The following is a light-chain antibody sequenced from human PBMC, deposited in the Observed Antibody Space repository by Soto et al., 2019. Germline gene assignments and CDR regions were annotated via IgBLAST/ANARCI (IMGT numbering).Light chain of an antibody. CDR1: QSISSW. Sequence: QMTQSPSTLSASVGDRVTITCRASQSISSWLAWYQQKPGKAPKLLIYAASSLQSGVPSRFSGSGSGTDFTLTISSLQPEDFATYYCQQSYSTRPFGHGTKVDIK. V-gene: IGKV1-39*01. CDR3: QQSYSTRP. CDR2: AAS. J-gene: IGKJ1*01.